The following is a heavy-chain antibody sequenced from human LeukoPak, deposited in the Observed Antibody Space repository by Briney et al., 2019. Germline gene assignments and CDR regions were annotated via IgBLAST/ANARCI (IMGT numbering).Heavy chain of an antibody. D-gene: IGHD3-3*01. CDR3: ARDLGNFWSGYYLSAFDY. CDR1: GFTFSSYS. CDR2: ISSSSSTI. Sequence: GGSLRLSCAASGFTFSSYSMNWVRQAPGKGLEWVSYISSSSSTIYYADSVKGRFTISRDNAKNSLYLQMNSLRAEDTAVYYCARDLGNFWSGYYLSAFDYWGQGTLVTVSS. V-gene: IGHV3-48*01. J-gene: IGHJ4*02.